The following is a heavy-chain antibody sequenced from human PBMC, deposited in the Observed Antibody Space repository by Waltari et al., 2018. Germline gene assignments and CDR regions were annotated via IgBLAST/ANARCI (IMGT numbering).Heavy chain of an antibody. CDR2: ISSIKSNI. CDR3: ARVGGNSYYYMDV. CDR1: GGSISSSS. J-gene: IGHJ6*03. D-gene: IGHD2-15*01. V-gene: IGHV3-21*01. Sequence: LQLQESGPGLVKPSETLSLTCTVSGGSISSSSYYWAWIRQPPGKGLEWVSSISSIKSNIYYADSVKGRFTISRDNAKNSLYLQMNSLRAEDTAVYYCARVGGNSYYYMDVWGKGTTVTVSS.